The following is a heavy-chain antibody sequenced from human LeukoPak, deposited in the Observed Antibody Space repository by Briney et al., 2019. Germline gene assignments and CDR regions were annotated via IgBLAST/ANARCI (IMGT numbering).Heavy chain of an antibody. Sequence: GGSLRLSCAASGFTFSSYAMSWVRQAPGKGLEWVSAISGSGGSTYYADSVKGRFTISRDNSKNTLYLQMNSLRAEDTAVYYCAVRNRVATISPTTNYGMDVWGQGTTVTVSS. CDR3: AVRNRVATISPTTNYGMDV. CDR1: GFTFSSYA. J-gene: IGHJ6*02. D-gene: IGHD5-12*01. CDR2: ISGSGGST. V-gene: IGHV3-23*01.